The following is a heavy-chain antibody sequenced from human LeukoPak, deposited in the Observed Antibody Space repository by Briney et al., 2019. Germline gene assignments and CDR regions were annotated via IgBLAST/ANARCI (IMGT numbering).Heavy chain of an antibody. D-gene: IGHD6-13*01. V-gene: IGHV3-21*01. J-gene: IGHJ4*02. Sequence: GGSLRLSCGASGFTFGSYTINWVRQAPGKGLEWVSSITGSSSYIYYAGSVKGRFTISRDNARNSLNLQMNSLRAEDTAVYYCARDGSSSWYKNSGPFDYWGQGTLVTVSS. CDR1: GFTFGSYT. CDR3: ARDGSSSWYKNSGPFDY. CDR2: ITGSSSYI.